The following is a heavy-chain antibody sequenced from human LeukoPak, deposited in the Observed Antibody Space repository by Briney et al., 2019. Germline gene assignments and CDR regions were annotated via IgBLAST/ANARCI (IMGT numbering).Heavy chain of an antibody. Sequence: PSETLSLTCTVSGGSISSNYWSWIRQHPGKGLEWIGYIYYSGSTYYNPSLKSRVTISVDTSKNQFSLKLSSVTAADTAVYYCARINDFWSGYLPSYYFDYWGQGTLVTVSS. CDR2: IYYSGST. V-gene: IGHV4-59*06. CDR3: ARINDFWSGYLPSYYFDY. J-gene: IGHJ4*02. CDR1: GGSISSNY. D-gene: IGHD3-3*01.